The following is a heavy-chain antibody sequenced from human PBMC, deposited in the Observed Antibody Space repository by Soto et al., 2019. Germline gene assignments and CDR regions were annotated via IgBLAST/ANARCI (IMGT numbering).Heavy chain of an antibody. J-gene: IGHJ2*01. V-gene: IGHV3-7*03. CDR3: ARYANCSGGSCRDWYFDL. Sequence: SVGSLRLSCAASGFTFSSYWMSWVRQAPGKGLEWVANIKQDGSEEYYVDSVKGRFTISRDNAKSSLYLQMNSMRAEDTAVYYCARYANCSGGSCRDWYFDLWGRGTLVTVSS. D-gene: IGHD2-15*01. CDR1: GFTFSSYW. CDR2: IKQDGSEE.